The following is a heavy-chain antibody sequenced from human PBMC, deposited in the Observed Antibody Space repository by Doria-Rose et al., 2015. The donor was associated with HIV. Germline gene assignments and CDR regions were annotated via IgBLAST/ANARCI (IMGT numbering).Heavy chain of an antibody. Sequence: EVQVMEFGGALVQPGGSLRLSCAASGFTFSSYAMSWVRQAPGKGLEWVSSISGSGGSTHYADSVKGRFNISRDSSTNMLFLHMNSLRTEDTAVYYCAKRFSSSSSGGVSFDYWGQGTMVTVSS. V-gene: IGHV3-23*01. CDR1: GFTFSSYA. D-gene: IGHD6-6*01. J-gene: IGHJ4*02. CDR3: AKRFSSSSSGGVSFDY. CDR2: ISGSGGST.